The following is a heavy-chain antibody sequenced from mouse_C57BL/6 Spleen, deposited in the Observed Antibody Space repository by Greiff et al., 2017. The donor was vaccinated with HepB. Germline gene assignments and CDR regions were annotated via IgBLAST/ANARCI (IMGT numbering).Heavy chain of an antibody. Sequence: VQLQQPGAELVMPGASVKLSCKASGYTFTSYWMHWVKQRPGQGLEWIGEIDPSDSYTNYNQKFKGKSTLTVDKSSSTAYMQLSSLTSEDSAVYYCARSYSNPYYYAMDYWGQGTSVTVSS. CDR1: GYTFTSYW. CDR2: IDPSDSYT. J-gene: IGHJ4*01. CDR3: ARSYSNPYYYAMDY. D-gene: IGHD2-5*01. V-gene: IGHV1-69*01.